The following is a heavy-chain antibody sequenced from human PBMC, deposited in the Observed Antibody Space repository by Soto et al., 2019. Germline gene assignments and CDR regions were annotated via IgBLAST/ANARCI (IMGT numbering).Heavy chain of an antibody. D-gene: IGHD3-3*01. Sequence: PGGSLPISCKVSGYSFTSYWISWVRQMPGKGLEWMGRIDPSDSYTNYSPSFQGHVTISADKSISTAYLQWSSLKASDTAMYYCARHEIFGVVTYGMDVWGQGTTVTVSS. CDR2: IDPSDSYT. V-gene: IGHV5-10-1*01. CDR1: GYSFTSYW. CDR3: ARHEIFGVVTYGMDV. J-gene: IGHJ6*02.